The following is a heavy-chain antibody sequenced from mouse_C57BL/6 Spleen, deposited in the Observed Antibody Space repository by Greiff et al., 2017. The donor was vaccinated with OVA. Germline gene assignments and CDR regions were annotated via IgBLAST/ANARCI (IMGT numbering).Heavy chain of an antibody. CDR2: ISDGGSYT. V-gene: IGHV5-4*03. J-gene: IGHJ2*01. CDR3: AREGDYAGGGFDY. CDR1: GFTFSSYA. Sequence: EVMLVESGGGLVKPGGSLKLSCAASGFTFSSYAMSWVRQTPEKRLEWVATISDGGSYTYYPDNVKGRFTISRDNAKNNLYLQMSHLKSEDTAMYYCAREGDYAGGGFDYWGQGTTLTVSS. D-gene: IGHD2-4*01.